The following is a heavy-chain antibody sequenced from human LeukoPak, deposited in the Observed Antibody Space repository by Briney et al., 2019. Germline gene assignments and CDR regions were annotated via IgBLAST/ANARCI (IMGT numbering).Heavy chain of an antibody. D-gene: IGHD3-16*01. V-gene: IGHV3-7*03. Sequence: GGSLRLSCAASGFTFSSHWMSWVRQAPGKGLEWVANIKQDGSEKYYVDSVKGRFTISRDNAKNSLYLQMNSLRAEDTAVYYCGSGPRRGWGVLWEYYYYYGMDVWGKGTTVTVSS. CDR3: GSGPRRGWGVLWEYYYYYGMDV. CDR2: IKQDGSEK. J-gene: IGHJ6*04. CDR1: GFTFSSHW.